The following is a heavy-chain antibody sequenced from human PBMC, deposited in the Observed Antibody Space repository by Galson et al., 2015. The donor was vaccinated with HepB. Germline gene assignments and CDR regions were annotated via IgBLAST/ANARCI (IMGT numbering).Heavy chain of an antibody. D-gene: IGHD3-3*01. Sequence: GYTFHTYIINWVRQASGQGLEWMGWINPYNGKSNCPQKLQGRVSMTTDSSTSTAYMDLRGLRSGDTAVYYCARGGAMARSHYTESFDYWGQGTLVTVSS. CDR1: GYTFHTYI. CDR3: ARGGAMARSHYTESFDY. V-gene: IGHV1-18*04. J-gene: IGHJ4*02. CDR2: INPYNGKS.